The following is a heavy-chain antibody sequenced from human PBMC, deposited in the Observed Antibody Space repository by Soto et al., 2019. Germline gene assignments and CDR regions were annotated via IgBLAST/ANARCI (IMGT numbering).Heavy chain of an antibody. J-gene: IGHJ3*02. D-gene: IGHD2-2*01. V-gene: IGHV4-39*01. CDR1: GGSISSISYY. CDR3: ARRGHDIVVVPAARAFDI. CDR2: IYYSGST. Sequence: SETLSLTCTVSGGSISSISYYWGWIRQPPGKGLEWIGSIYYSGSTYYNPSLKSRVTISVDTSKNQFSPKLSSVTAADTAVYYSARRGHDIVVVPAARAFDIWGQGTMVTGSS.